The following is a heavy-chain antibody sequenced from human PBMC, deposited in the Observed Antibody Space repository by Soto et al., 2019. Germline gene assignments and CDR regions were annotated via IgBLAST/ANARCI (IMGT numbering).Heavy chain of an antibody. V-gene: IGHV3-23*01. CDR1: GFTFSNYA. CDR2: ISGTGSDT. J-gene: IGHJ4*02. CDR3: AKFVTVRFYFAH. Sequence: GGSLRLSCAASGFTFSNYAMTWVRQAPGKGLELVSSISGTGSDTYYADSVKGRFSISRDNAQNSVFLQMNSLRAEDTATYYCAKFVTVRFYFAHWGQGALVTVSS. D-gene: IGHD2-21*02.